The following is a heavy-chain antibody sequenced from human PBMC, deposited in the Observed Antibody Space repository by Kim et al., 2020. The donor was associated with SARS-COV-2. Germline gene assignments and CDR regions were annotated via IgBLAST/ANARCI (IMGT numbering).Heavy chain of an antibody. D-gene: IGHD3-3*01. CDR1: GGSISSSSYY. J-gene: IGHJ4*02. CDR3: ARRGFGGFYYFDY. CDR2: IYYSGST. V-gene: IGHV4-39*01. Sequence: SETLSLTCTVSGGSISSSSYYWGWIRQPPGKGLEWIGSIYYSGSTYYNPSLKSRVTISVDTSKNQFSLKLSSVTAADTAVYYCARRGFGGFYYFDYWGQGTLVTVSS.